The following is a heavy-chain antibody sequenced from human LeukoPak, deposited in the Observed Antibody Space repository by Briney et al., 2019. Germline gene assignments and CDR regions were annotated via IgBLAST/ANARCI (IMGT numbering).Heavy chain of an antibody. Sequence: GGSLRLSCAAPGFTFSNYAIHWGRQAPGKGLEWVAFISDDGSRQHYADSVKGRFTISRDNSKNTLNLQMNSLRAEDTAVYYCVKDRTGTYTLDYWGQGTLVTVSS. CDR1: GFTFSNYA. CDR3: VKDRTGTYTLDY. J-gene: IGHJ4*02. D-gene: IGHD3-10*01. CDR2: ISDDGSRQ. V-gene: IGHV3-30-3*01.